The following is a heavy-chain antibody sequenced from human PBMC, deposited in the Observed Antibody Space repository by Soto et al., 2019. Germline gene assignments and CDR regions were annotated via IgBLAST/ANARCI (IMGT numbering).Heavy chain of an antibody. J-gene: IGHJ4*02. D-gene: IGHD3-10*01. CDR2: IYHSGST. CDR3: ARERVYGSGSYSWYFDY. CDR1: GGSISSSNW. Sequence: QVQLQESGPGLVKPSGTLSLTCAVSGGSISSSNWWSWVRQPPGKGLEWIGEIYHSGSTNYNPSLRSQAAVAVDKFENQFSLKLRAVTAADTAVYYCARERVYGSGSYSWYFDYWGQGTLVTVSS. V-gene: IGHV4-4*02.